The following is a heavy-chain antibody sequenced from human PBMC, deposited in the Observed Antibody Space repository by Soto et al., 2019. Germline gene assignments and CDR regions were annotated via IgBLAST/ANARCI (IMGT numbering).Heavy chain of an antibody. Sequence: QVQLVESGGGVVQPGRSLRLSCAASGFTFSSYGMHWVRQAPGKGLEWVAVIWYDGSNKYYADSVKGRFTISRVNSKNTLYLQMNSLRAEDTAVYYCARSSSWYPWLSVWGQGTLVTVSS. CDR3: ARSSSWYPWLSV. V-gene: IGHV3-33*01. J-gene: IGHJ4*02. CDR2: IWYDGSNK. D-gene: IGHD6-13*01. CDR1: GFTFSSYG.